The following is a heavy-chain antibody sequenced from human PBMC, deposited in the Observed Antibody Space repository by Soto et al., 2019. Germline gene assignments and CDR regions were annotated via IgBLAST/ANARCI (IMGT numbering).Heavy chain of an antibody. D-gene: IGHD1-1*01. V-gene: IGHV6-1*01. CDR2: TYYRSKWYN. J-gene: IGHJ4*02. CDR1: GDRVSSNSAA. Sequence: PSQTLSLTCAISGDRVSSNSAAWNWIRPSPSRGLEWLGRTYYRSKWYNDYAGSVKSRITINPDTSKNQFSLQLNSVTPEDTAVYYCARSRVGTTGTTVLDYWGQGTLVTVSS. CDR3: ARSRVGTTGTTVLDY.